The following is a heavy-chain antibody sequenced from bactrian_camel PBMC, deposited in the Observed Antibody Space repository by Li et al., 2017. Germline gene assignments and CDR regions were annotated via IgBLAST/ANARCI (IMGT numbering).Heavy chain of an antibody. J-gene: IGHJ4*01. V-gene: IGHV3S35*01. D-gene: IGHD1*01. CDR2: TSSEAFTS. CDR3: VRPNPDARGGFDH. CDR1: GFAFSTYA. Sequence: VQLVESGGGLVQPGGSLRLSCAASGFAFSTYAMAWVRQAPGKGLEWVSSTSSEAFTSLYADSVRGRFTIARDNAKNTVYLLMNSLKPEDTAVYYCVRPNPDARGGFDHWGQGTQVTVS.